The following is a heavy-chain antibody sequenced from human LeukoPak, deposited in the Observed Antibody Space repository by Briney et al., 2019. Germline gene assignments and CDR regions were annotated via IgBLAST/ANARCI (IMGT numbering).Heavy chain of an antibody. CDR1: GFTFSSYS. V-gene: IGHV3-21*01. D-gene: IGHD3-10*01. CDR3: ARALPRTMVRGLLDY. J-gene: IGHJ4*02. Sequence: GGSLRLSCAASGFTFSSYSMNWVRQAPGKGLEWVSSISSSSSYIYYADSVKGRFTTSRDNAKNSLYLQMNSLRAEDTAVYYCARALPRTMVRGLLDYWGQGTLVTVSS. CDR2: ISSSSSYI.